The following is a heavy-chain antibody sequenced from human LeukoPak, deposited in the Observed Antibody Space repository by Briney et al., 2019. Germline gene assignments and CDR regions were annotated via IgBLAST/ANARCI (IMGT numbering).Heavy chain of an antibody. Sequence: GGSLRLSCAASGFTFSSYSMNWVRQAPGKGLVWVSRINSDGSSTSYADSVKGRFTISRDNAKNTLYLQMNSLRAEDTAVYYCARVAKYRRGDYGGTFDYWGQGTLVTVSS. V-gene: IGHV3-74*01. J-gene: IGHJ4*02. D-gene: IGHD4-23*01. CDR2: INSDGSST. CDR3: ARVAKYRRGDYGGTFDY. CDR1: GFTFSSYS.